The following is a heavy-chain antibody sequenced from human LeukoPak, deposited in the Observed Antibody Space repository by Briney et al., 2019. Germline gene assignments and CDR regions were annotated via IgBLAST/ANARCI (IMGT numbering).Heavy chain of an antibody. V-gene: IGHV3-7*03. Sequence: PGGSLRLSCAASGLNFNNYWMSWLRQAPGKGLEWVASINHNGNVNYYVDSVKGRFTISRDNAKNSLYLQMSNLRAEDTAVYFCARGGGLDVWGQGATVTVSS. D-gene: IGHD3-16*01. CDR1: GLNFNNYW. J-gene: IGHJ6*02. CDR3: ARGGGLDV. CDR2: INHNGNVN.